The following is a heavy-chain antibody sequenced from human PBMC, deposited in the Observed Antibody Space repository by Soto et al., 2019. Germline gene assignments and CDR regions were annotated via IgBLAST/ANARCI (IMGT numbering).Heavy chain of an antibody. J-gene: IGHJ4*02. CDR3: ARVTVVAAIDY. CDR2: IYYSGST. Sequence: SETLSLTCTVSGGSISSYYWSWIRQPPGKGLEWIGYIYYSGSTNYNPSLKSRVTISVDTSKNQFSLKLSSVTAADTAVYYCARVTVVAAIDYWGQGTLVTVSS. CDR1: GGSISSYY. D-gene: IGHD2-15*01. V-gene: IGHV4-59*01.